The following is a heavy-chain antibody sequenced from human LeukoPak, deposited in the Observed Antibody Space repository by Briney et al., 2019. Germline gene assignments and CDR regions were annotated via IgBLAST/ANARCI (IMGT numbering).Heavy chain of an antibody. J-gene: IGHJ4*02. Sequence: SETLSLTCTVSGISLTTYYWSWVRQPPGKGLEWIGSIYYSGSTYYNPSLKSRVTISVDTSKNQFSLKLSSVTAADTAVYYCARHGVFDYWGQGTLVTVSS. CDR2: IYYSGST. D-gene: IGHD3-16*01. CDR3: ARHGVFDY. V-gene: IGHV4-39*01. CDR1: GISLTTYY.